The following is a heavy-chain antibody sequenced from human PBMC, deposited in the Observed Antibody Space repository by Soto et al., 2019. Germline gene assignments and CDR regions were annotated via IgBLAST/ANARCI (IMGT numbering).Heavy chain of an antibody. CDR3: ARSLEYGIPFDK. CDR1: GVSISNGDYY. Sequence: SETLSLTCTVSGVSISNGDYYWNWIRQTPGKGLEWIGYIYNGGPTYYNPSLESRLSLSVDTSGNQFSLRLSSVTAADTAIYYCARSLEYGIPFDKWGQGTLVTVSS. V-gene: IGHV4-30-4*01. CDR2: IYNGGPT. D-gene: IGHD2-8*01. J-gene: IGHJ4*02.